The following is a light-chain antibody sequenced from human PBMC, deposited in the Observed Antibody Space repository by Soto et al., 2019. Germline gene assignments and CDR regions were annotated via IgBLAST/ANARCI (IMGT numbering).Light chain of an antibody. J-gene: IGKJ1*01. CDR3: QQRSNWPPTWT. CDR1: QSVRSSY. CDR2: AAS. Sequence: EIVLKQSPDTLSLSPGESATLSCRASQSVRSSYLAWYQQTPGQTPRLLIYAASSRATGIPARFSGSGSGTDFTLTISSLEPEDFAVYYCQQRSNWPPTWTFGQGTKVDIK. V-gene: IGKV3D-20*02.